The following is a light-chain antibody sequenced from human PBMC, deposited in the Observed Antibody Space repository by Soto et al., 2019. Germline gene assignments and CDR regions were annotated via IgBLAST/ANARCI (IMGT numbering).Light chain of an antibody. Sequence: EIVLTQSQATLSVYPGERATLSCRASQTVSSWLTWYQQKPGRAPRLLIYGASTRATGVPARVSGSGSGTKFTLTISSLQSEDFVVYYCQQYSNCPYTFGQGTKLEIK. CDR3: QQYSNCPYT. CDR1: QTVSSW. V-gene: IGKV3-15*01. J-gene: IGKJ2*01. CDR2: GAS.